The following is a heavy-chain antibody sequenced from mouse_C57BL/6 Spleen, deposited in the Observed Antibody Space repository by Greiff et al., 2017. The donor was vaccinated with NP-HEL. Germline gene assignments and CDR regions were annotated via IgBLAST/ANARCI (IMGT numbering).Heavy chain of an antibody. Sequence: QVQLQQSGPELVKPGASVKISCKASGYAFSSSWMNWVKQRPGKGLEWIGRIYPGDGDTNYNGKFKGKATLTADKSSSTAYMQLSSLTSEDSAVYFCARGVGFAYWGQGTLVTVSA. V-gene: IGHV1-82*01. CDR3: ARGVGFAY. J-gene: IGHJ3*01. CDR2: IYPGDGDT. CDR1: GYAFSSSW. D-gene: IGHD1-1*02.